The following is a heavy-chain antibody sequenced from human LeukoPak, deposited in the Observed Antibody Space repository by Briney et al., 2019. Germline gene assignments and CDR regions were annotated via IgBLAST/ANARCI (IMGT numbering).Heavy chain of an antibody. CDR2: ISSSSGTI. Sequence: GGSLRLSCAASGFTFSSYSMNWVRQAPGKGLEWVSYISSSSGTIYYADSVKGQFTISRDNAKSSLYLQMNSLRAEDTAVYYCARASNNYYYYYMDVWGKGTTVTVSS. D-gene: IGHD4-11*01. CDR3: ARASNNYYYYYMDV. V-gene: IGHV3-48*04. CDR1: GFTFSSYS. J-gene: IGHJ6*03.